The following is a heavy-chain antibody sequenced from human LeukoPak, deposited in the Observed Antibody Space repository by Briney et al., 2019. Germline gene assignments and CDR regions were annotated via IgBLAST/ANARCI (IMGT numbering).Heavy chain of an antibody. J-gene: IGHJ4*02. CDR3: AREPLGCGGDCHFDY. CDR1: GGTFSSYA. D-gene: IGHD2-21*02. CDR2: IIPIYNPV. V-gene: IGHV1-69*15. Sequence: SVKVSCKTSGGTFSSYAFSWMRQAPGQGLEWVGRIIPIYNPVDYTQRFQGRVTITADESTNTVYLELSSLRYDDTVVYYCAREPLGCGGDCHFDYWGQGTLVTVSS.